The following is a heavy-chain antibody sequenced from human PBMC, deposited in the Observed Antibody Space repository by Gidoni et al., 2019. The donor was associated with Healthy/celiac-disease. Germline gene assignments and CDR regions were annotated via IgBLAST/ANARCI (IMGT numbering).Heavy chain of an antibody. CDR2: INHSGST. J-gene: IGHJ5*02. CDR3: ARGGRPVPAADWFDP. D-gene: IGHD2-2*01. CDR1: GGSFSGYY. Sequence: QAQLQQWGAGLLKPSATLSLPCAVYGGSFSGYYWNFIRQPPGQGLEWIGEINHSGSTNYNPSLKSRVTISVDTSKNQFSLRLSSVTAADTALYYCARGGRPVPAADWFDPWGQGTLVTVSS. V-gene: IGHV4-34*01.